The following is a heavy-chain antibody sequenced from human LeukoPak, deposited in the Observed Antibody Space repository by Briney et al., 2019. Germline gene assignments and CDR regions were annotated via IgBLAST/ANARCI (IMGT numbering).Heavy chain of an antibody. Sequence: PSETLSLTCTVSGGSISGYYWSWIRQPPGKGLEWIGEINHSGSTNYNPSLKSRVTISVDTSKNQFSLKLSSVTAADTAVYYCARLPSGAVAEEGGYWGQGTLVTVSS. D-gene: IGHD6-19*01. J-gene: IGHJ4*02. CDR2: INHSGST. V-gene: IGHV4-34*01. CDR1: GGSISGYY. CDR3: ARLPSGAVAEEGGY.